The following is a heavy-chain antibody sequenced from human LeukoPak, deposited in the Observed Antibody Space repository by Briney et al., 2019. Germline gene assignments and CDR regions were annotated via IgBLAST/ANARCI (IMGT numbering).Heavy chain of an antibody. V-gene: IGHV3-33*01. D-gene: IGHD3-9*01. CDR2: IWYDGSNK. CDR3: ARDYDILTGPYYYMDV. Sequence: GGSLRLSCAASGFTFSSYGMHWVRQDPGKGLEWVAVIWYDGSNKYYADSVKGRFTISRDNSKNTLYLQMNSLRAEDTAVYYCARDYDILTGPYYYMDVWGKGTAVTVSS. CDR1: GFTFSSYG. J-gene: IGHJ6*03.